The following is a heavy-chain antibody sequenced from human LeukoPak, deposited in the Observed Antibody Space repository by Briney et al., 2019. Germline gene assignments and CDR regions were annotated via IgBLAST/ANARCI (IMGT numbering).Heavy chain of an antibody. J-gene: IGHJ4*02. V-gene: IGHV1-2*02. CDR2: FNPNSGDT. D-gene: IGHD2-15*01. CDR1: GYTFTGYD. Sequence: GASVKVSCKASGYTFTGYDMHWVRQAPGQGLEWMGWFNPNSGDTNYAQKFQGRVTMTRDTSISTAYMELGRLTSDDRAVYYCGRGTYCSGGSCYSFDYWGQGTLVTVSS. CDR3: GRGTYCSGGSCYSFDY.